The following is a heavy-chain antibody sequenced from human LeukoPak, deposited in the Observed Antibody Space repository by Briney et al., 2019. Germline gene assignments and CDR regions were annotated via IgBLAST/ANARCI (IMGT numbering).Heavy chain of an antibody. Sequence: GGSLRLSCAASGFTFSSFNMNWVRQAPGKGLEWVSYISSSSSTIYYADSVKGRFTISRDNAKNSLYLQMNSLRAEDTAVYYCARGGSSFSLGVDYWGQGTLVTVSS. D-gene: IGHD6-13*01. CDR3: ARGGSSFSLGVDY. J-gene: IGHJ4*02. CDR1: GFTFSSFN. CDR2: ISSSSSTI. V-gene: IGHV3-48*01.